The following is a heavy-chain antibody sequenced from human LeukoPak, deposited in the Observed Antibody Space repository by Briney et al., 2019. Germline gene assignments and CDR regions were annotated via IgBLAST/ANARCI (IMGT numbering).Heavy chain of an antibody. D-gene: IGHD3-3*01. V-gene: IGHV3-21*01. J-gene: IGHJ3*01. CDR2: ISSSSSYI. CDR3: ARESGWGLPHAFDF. CDR1: GFTFSSYS. Sequence: GGSLRLSCAASGFTFSSYSMNWFRQAPGKGLEWVSSISSSSSYIYYADSVKGRFTISRDNAKNSLYLQMNSLRAEDTAVYYCARESGWGLPHAFDFWGQGTMVTVSS.